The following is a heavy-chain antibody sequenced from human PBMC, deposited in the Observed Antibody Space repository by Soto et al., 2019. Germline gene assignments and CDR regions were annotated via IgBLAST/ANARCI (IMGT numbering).Heavy chain of an antibody. Sequence: GGSLRLSCAASGFTFSSYWMHWVRQAPGKGLVWVSRINSDGSSTSYADSVKGRFTISRDNAKNTLYLQMNSLRAEDTAVYYCARSGATIKLGYYSYGMDVWGPGTTGT. D-gene: IGHD5-12*01. J-gene: IGHJ6*02. CDR3: ARSGATIKLGYYSYGMDV. CDR2: INSDGSST. V-gene: IGHV3-74*01. CDR1: GFTFSSYW.